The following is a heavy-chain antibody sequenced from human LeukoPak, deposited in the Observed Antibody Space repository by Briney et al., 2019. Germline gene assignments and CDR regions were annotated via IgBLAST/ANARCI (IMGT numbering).Heavy chain of an antibody. CDR3: ASGSYCGGDCYPVTDY. Sequence: SVKVSFKASGGTFSSYAISWVRQAPGQGLEWMGGIIPIFGTANYAQKFQGRVTITADESTSTAYMELSSLRSEDTAVYYCASGSYCGGDCYPVTDYWGQGTLVTVSS. V-gene: IGHV1-69*13. CDR2: IIPIFGTA. CDR1: GGTFSSYA. D-gene: IGHD2-21*02. J-gene: IGHJ4*02.